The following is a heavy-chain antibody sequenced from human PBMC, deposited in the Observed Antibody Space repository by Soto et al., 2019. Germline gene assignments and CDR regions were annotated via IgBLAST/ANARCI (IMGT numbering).Heavy chain of an antibody. CDR1: GFAFNDSA. CDR3: TNNIG. V-gene: IGHV3-73*01. J-gene: IGHJ4*02. D-gene: IGHD3-10*01. Sequence: DVQVVQSGGGLVQPGGSLKLSCAASGFAFNDSAMHWVRQASGKGLEWVARVRSKSNNYATAYPASVKVRFIVSRDDSIGTTSLQMNSLNPEDTVIYYCTNNIGWGQGVLVTGSP. CDR2: VRSKSNNYAT.